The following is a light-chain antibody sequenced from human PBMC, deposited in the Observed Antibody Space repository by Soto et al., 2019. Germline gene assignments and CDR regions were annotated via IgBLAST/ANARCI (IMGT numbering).Light chain of an antibody. V-gene: IGKV3-20*01. J-gene: IGKJ5*01. CDR2: GAS. Sequence: EIVLTQSPGTLSLSRGERATLSCRASQSVSSSYLAWYQQKPGQAPRLLIYGASSRATGIPDRFSGSGSGTDFTLTISRLEPEDFAVYYCQQYGSPITFGQGTRLEIK. CDR1: QSVSSSY. CDR3: QQYGSPIT.